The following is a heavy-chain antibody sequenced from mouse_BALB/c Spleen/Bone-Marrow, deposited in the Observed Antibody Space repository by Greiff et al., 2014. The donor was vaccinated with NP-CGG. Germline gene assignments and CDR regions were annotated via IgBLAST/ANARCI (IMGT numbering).Heavy chain of an antibody. V-gene: IGHV1S34*01. CDR1: GYSFTGYY. J-gene: IGHJ4*01. CDR2: ISCYNGAT. Sequence: LVLTGASVKISCKASGYSFTGYYIHWVKQSHGKSLEWIGYISCYNGATNFNQKFKGKATFTVDTSSSTAYMQFNSLTSEDSAVYYCARLDYGSSYAMDYWGQGTSVTGSS. CDR3: ARLDYGSSYAMDY. D-gene: IGHD1-1*01.